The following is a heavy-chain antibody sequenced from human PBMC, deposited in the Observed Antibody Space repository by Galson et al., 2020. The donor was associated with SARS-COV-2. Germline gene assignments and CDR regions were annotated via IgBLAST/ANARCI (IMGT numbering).Heavy chain of an antibody. J-gene: IGHJ4*02. Sequence: SETLSLTCTVSGGSVTGGSDYWSWIRQPPGKGLEWIGYVSYSGSTSYYPSLKSRVTISLDTSRNQFSLNLSSVTAADTAVYYCATERGVGATIDYWGQGTLVTVSS. D-gene: IGHD1-26*01. CDR1: GGSVTGGSDY. CDR3: ATERGVGATIDY. CDR2: VSYSGST. V-gene: IGHV4-61*01.